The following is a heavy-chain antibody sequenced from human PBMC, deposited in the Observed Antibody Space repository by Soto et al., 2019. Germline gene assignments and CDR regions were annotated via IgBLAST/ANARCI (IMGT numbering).Heavy chain of an antibody. J-gene: IGHJ4*02. D-gene: IGHD2-8*02. V-gene: IGHV4-39*07. CDR2: IYHSGST. Sequence: SETLSLTCTVSGGSISSSSYYWGWIRQPPGTGLEWIGEIYHSGSTNYNPSLKSRVTISVDTSKNQFSLKLTSVTAADTAVYYCARDKITGLFDYWGQGTLVTVSS. CDR3: ARDKITGLFDY. CDR1: GGSISSSSYY.